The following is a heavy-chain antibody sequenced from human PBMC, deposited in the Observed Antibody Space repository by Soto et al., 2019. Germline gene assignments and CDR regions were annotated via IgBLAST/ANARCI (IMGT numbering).Heavy chain of an antibody. Sequence: XSVKDSCQASVYTFTNYGINWVRQAPGQGLEWMGWITASNGNANYAREIQGRLTLTRDTSTNTASMELRSLRSDDTAVYYCARGASCSSTSCYDNFHYGLAVWGQGTTVTVSS. V-gene: IGHV1-18*01. J-gene: IGHJ6*02. CDR2: ITASNGNA. CDR1: VYTFTNYG. CDR3: ARGASCSSTSCYDNFHYGLAV. D-gene: IGHD2-2*01.